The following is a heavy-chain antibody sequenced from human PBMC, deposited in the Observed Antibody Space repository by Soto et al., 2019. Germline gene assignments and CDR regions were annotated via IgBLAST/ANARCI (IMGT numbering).Heavy chain of an antibody. D-gene: IGHD6-19*01. J-gene: IGHJ5*02. CDR1: GLSITDSEMG. Sequence: QVTLKESGPVLVNPTEPLTLTCTVSGLSITDSEMGVSWISQPPGQTLEWLAHIDSSGEKSYRTFLKSRLAISKDTSKSEIVLTMTNMDPADTATYYCARRHLAVAVSPWFDPWGQGIPVTVSS. CDR3: ARRHLAVAVSPWFDP. CDR2: IDSSGEK. V-gene: IGHV2-26*01.